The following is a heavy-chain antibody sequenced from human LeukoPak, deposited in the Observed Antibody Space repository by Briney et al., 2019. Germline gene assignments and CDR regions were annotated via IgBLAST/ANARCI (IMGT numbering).Heavy chain of an antibody. Sequence: SGPTLVNPTQTLTLTCTFSGFSLSTSGVGVGWIRQPPGKALEWLALIYWNDDKRYSPSLKSRLTITKDTSKNQVVLTMTNMDPVDTATYYCAHLSRYGPKSNYGMDVWGQGTTVTVSS. CDR3: AHLSRYGPKSNYGMDV. J-gene: IGHJ6*02. D-gene: IGHD4-17*01. V-gene: IGHV2-5*01. CDR1: GFSLSTSGVG. CDR2: IYWNDDK.